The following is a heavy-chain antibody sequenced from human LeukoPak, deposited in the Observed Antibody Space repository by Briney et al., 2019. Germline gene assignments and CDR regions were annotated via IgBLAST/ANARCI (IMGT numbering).Heavy chain of an antibody. D-gene: IGHD3-22*01. CDR2: IKQDGSEK. V-gene: IGHV3-7*01. Sequence: GGSLRLSCAASGFTFSSYWMSWVRQAPGKGLEWVANIKQDGSEKYYVDSVKGRFTIPRDNAKNSLYLQMNSLRAEDTAVYYCARDLYYYDSSGYSDAFDIWGQGTMVTVSS. J-gene: IGHJ3*02. CDR1: GFTFSSYW. CDR3: ARDLYYYDSSGYSDAFDI.